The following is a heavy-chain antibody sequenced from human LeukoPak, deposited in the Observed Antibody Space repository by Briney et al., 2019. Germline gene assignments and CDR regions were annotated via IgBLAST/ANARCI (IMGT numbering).Heavy chain of an antibody. CDR3: ARAVRAHPPADF. J-gene: IGHJ4*02. D-gene: IGHD3-3*01. CDR2: INSDGSST. CDR1: GFSFSSYW. Sequence: GGSLRLSCAASGFSFSSYWMHWVRQAPGKGLVWVSRINSDGSSTTYADSVKGRSSVSRDNAKNTLYLHLDSLRAEDTGVYYCARAVRAHPPADFWGQGTLVTVSS. V-gene: IGHV3-74*01.